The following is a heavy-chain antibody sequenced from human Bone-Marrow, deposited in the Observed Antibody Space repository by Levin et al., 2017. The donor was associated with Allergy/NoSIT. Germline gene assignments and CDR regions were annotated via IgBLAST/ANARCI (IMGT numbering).Heavy chain of an antibody. Sequence: GESLKISCAASGFTFSTYGMNWVRQAPGKGLEWVSGISGNGAGTYYADSLKGRFTISRDNSKNTFYLQMNSLRAEDTAFYYCVRGGTSTNYAPYNWFDRWGQGTLVTVSS. CDR3: VRGGTSTNYAPYNWFDR. CDR2: ISGNGAGT. D-gene: IGHD2-8*01. V-gene: IGHV3-23*01. CDR1: GFTFSTYG. J-gene: IGHJ5*02.